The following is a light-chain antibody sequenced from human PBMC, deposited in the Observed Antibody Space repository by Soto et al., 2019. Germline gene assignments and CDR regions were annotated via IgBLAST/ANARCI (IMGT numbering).Light chain of an antibody. CDR3: CSYAGSSTFDX. Sequence: QSALTQPASVSGSPGQSITISCTGTSSDVGSYNLVSWYQQHPGKAPKLMIYEGSKRPSGVSNRFSGSKSGNTASLTISGLQAEDEADYYCCSYAGSSTFDXXXXGXKVXVL. J-gene: IGLJ1*01. CDR1: SSDVGSYNL. V-gene: IGLV2-23*03. CDR2: EGS.